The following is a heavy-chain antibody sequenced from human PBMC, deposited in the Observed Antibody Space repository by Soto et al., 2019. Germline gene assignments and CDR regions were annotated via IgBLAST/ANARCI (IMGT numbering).Heavy chain of an antibody. Sequence: GGSLRLSCAASGFTFSSYSMNWVRQAPGKGLEWVSSISSSSNYIYYADSVKGRFTISRDNAKNSLYLQMNSLRAEDTAVYYCARDLRTVVVVPAAIANYYYGMDVWGQGTTVTVSS. V-gene: IGHV3-21*01. CDR2: ISSSSNYI. D-gene: IGHD2-2*01. J-gene: IGHJ6*02. CDR1: GFTFSSYS. CDR3: ARDLRTVVVVPAAIANYYYGMDV.